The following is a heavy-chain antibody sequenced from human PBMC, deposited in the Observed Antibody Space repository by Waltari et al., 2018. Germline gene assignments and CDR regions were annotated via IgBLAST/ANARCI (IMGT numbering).Heavy chain of an antibody. J-gene: IGHJ4*02. V-gene: IGHV3-30*01. D-gene: IGHD3-10*01. CDR1: GIRFRRYA. Sequence: QVQLVESGGGVVQPGKSLTLSCEVSGIRFRRYAMHWVRQAPGKGLEWVAVISFDGNNIYFADSVKGRFTINRDNSKNTLSLQMNSLTPEDTAIYYCARDGHSYFYGSWSDYWGQGTLVTVSS. CDR2: ISFDGNNI. CDR3: ARDGHSYFYGSWSDY.